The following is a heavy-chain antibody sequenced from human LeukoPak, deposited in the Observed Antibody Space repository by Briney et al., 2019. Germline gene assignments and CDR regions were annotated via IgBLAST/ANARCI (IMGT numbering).Heavy chain of an antibody. Sequence: SETLSLTCTVSGGSISNYYWSWIRQPPGKGLERIGYIYYSGSTNYNPSLKSRVTISVDTSKNQFSLKLSSVTAADTAVYYCARVRSSGWYPFDYWGQGTLVTVSS. CDR2: IYYSGST. CDR3: ARVRSSGWYPFDY. D-gene: IGHD6-19*01. J-gene: IGHJ4*02. V-gene: IGHV4-59*01. CDR1: GGSISNYY.